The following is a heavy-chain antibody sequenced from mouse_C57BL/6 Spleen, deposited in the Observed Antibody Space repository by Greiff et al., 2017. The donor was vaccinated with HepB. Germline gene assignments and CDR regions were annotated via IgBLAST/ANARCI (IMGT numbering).Heavy chain of an antibody. Sequence: LEESGPELVKPGASVKISCKASGYAFSSSWMNWVKQRPGKGLEWIGRIYPGDGDTNYNGKFKGKATLTADKSSSTAYMQLSSLTSEDSAVYFCARGEWGAYYAMDYWGQGTSVTVSS. CDR2: IYPGDGDT. CDR1: GYAFSSSW. CDR3: ARGEWGAYYAMDY. V-gene: IGHV1-82*01. J-gene: IGHJ4*01.